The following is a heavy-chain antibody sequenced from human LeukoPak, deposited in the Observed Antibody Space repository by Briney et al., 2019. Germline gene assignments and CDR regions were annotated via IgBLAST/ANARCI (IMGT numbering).Heavy chain of an antibody. V-gene: IGHV3-13*01. J-gene: IGHJ4*02. CDR2: IDPAGDA. D-gene: IGHD6-19*01. CDR1: GFTFSNYD. CDR3: ATSPLGQQWLQG. Sequence: GGSLRLSCATSGFTFSNYDMHWVCQATGKGLEWVSVIDPAGDAYYRGSAKGRFTVSRENAKDSLHLQMNSLRAEDTAVYYCATSPLGQQWLQGWGQGTLVTVSS.